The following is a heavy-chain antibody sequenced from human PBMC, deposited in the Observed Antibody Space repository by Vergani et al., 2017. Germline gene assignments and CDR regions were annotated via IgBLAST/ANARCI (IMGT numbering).Heavy chain of an antibody. J-gene: IGHJ4*02. V-gene: IGHV1-69*13. CDR2: IIPKFDIP. CDR1: GGTFSTAA. CDR3: GKTEYYADAQIDH. Sequence: QVKLLQSGAEVKKPGSLVRVSCEVSGGTFSTAAITWVRQAPGQGLEWVGRIIPKFDIPLYAHKFQGRVTITADDSTGTVYMELRSLKSEDTAVFYCGKTEYYADAQIDHWGQGTLVTVSS. D-gene: IGHD4-17*01.